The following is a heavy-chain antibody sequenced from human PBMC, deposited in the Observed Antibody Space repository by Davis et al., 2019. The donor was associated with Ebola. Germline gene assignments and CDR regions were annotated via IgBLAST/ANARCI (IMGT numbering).Heavy chain of an antibody. J-gene: IGHJ4*02. CDR3: ARGRPTFVPETFDY. Sequence: GSLRFSCTVSGGSISTYYWSWIRQPPGKGLEWIGYIYYNGTTNSNPSLKIRVSLSVDASKSQFSLKLNSVTAADTAIYYCARGRPTFVPETFDYWGQGTLVTVSS. D-gene: IGHD3-10*02. CDR1: GGSISTYY. CDR2: IYYNGTT. V-gene: IGHV4-59*01.